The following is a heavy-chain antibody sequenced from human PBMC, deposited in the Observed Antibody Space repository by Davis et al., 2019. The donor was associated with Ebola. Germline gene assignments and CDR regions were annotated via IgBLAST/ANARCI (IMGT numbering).Heavy chain of an antibody. CDR2: VSGYNSNT. V-gene: IGHV1-18*01. CDR1: GYTFTTYG. Sequence: ASVKVSCKASGYTFTTYGLHWVRQAPGQGLEWMGWVSGYNSNTNYAQNFQDRVTMTTDTSPSTAYMELRSLRSDDTAVYYCAREFGEGVYYFDYWGQGTLVTVSS. J-gene: IGHJ4*02. D-gene: IGHD3-10*01. CDR3: AREFGEGVYYFDY.